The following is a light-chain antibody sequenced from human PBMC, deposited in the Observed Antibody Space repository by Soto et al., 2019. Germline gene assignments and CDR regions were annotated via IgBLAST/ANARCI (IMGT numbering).Light chain of an antibody. Sequence: VMTQSPATLSLSPGESATLSCRASQSVSSDLAWYHQKPGQAPRLLIYGESTRATGIPDRFSGSGSGTELNLTINRLQSEDFAVYYCQQYNNWPRTCGQGTKVDIK. J-gene: IGKJ1*01. V-gene: IGKV3-15*01. CDR3: QQYNNWPRT. CDR2: GES. CDR1: QSVSSD.